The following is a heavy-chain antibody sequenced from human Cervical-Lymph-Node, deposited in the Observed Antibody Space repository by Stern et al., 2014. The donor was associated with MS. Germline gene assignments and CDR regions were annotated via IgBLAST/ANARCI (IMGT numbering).Heavy chain of an antibody. V-gene: IGHV4-59*01. CDR1: GASINTWY. J-gene: IGHJ4*02. D-gene: IGHD6-19*01. Sequence: QLQLQESGPGLVKPSETLSLTCTVSGASINTWYWTWIRQPPGKGLEWIGSFYHSGSTSYSPSLKNRVTMSVDSSKNQLSLSLTYVTAADTAIYYCAGGGHWLAFDYWGQGTLATVSS. CDR3: AGGGHWLAFDY. CDR2: FYHSGST.